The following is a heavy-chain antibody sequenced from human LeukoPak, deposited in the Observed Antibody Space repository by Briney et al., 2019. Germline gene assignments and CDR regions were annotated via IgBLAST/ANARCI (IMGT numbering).Heavy chain of an antibody. CDR3: ARQAYGSHFDAFDI. D-gene: IGHD3-22*01. CDR2: IYPDDSET. J-gene: IGHJ3*02. CDR1: GYRFTTDY. Sequence: GEPLKISCKASGYRFTTDYIGWVRQMPGKGLEWMGIIYPDDSETNYSPSFQGQVSMSVDKSITTAYLQWSSLKASDTAIYYCARQAYGSHFDAFDIWGRGTMVTVSS. V-gene: IGHV5-51*01.